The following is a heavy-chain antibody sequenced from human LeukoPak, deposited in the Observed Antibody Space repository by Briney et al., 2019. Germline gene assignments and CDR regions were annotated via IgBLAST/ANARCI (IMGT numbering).Heavy chain of an antibody. CDR1: GFTFSDYY. V-gene: IGHV3-11*04. D-gene: IGHD3-22*01. J-gene: IGHJ4*02. CDR2: ISSSCSTI. CDR3: ARDGTYYYDSSGYLAY. Sequence: PGGSVRLSCAASGFTFSDYYMSGIRQAPGKGLEGVSYISSSCSTIYYADSVKGRFTISRDNAKNSLYLQMNSLRAEDTAVYYCARDGTYYYDSSGYLAYWGQGTLVTVSS.